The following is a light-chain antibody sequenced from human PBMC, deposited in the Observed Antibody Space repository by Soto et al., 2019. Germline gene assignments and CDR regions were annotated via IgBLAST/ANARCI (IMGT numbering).Light chain of an antibody. CDR2: TAS. CDR1: QNIGNY. Sequence: DIQMTQSPSSLSASVGDRVTITCRASQNIGNYLHWYQQKPGKAPKVLIYTASNLQTGVPSRFSCSGSGTDFTLTISSLQPDDFATFYWQQSYNGPSWTFGQGTKVEI. CDR3: QQSYNGPSWT. V-gene: IGKV1-39*01. J-gene: IGKJ1*01.